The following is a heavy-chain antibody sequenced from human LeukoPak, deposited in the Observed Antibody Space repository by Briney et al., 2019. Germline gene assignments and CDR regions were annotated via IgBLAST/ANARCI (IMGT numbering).Heavy chain of an antibody. J-gene: IGHJ5*02. CDR1: GYTLTELS. Sequence: ASVKVSCKVSGYTLTELSMHWVRQAPGKGLEWMGGFDPEDGETIYAQKFQGRVTMTEDTSTDTAYMELSSLRSEDTAVYYCATDLPTYYYGSGSDRWFDPWGQGTLVTVSS. CDR3: ATDLPTYYYGSGSDRWFDP. D-gene: IGHD3-10*01. V-gene: IGHV1-24*01. CDR2: FDPEDGET.